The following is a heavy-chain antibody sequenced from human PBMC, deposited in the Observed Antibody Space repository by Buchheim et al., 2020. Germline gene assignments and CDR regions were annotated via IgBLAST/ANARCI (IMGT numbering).Heavy chain of an antibody. D-gene: IGHD4-11*01. CDR3: AKDQGDYREIRGPYYYYGMDV. J-gene: IGHJ6*02. V-gene: IGHV3-23*01. Sequence: EVQLLESGGGLVQPGGSLRLSCAASGFTFSSYAMSWVRQAPGKGLEWVSAISGSGGSTYYADSVKGRFTISRDNSKNTLYLQMNSLRAEDTAVYYCAKDQGDYREIRGPYYYYGMDVWGQGTT. CDR2: ISGSGGST. CDR1: GFTFSSYA.